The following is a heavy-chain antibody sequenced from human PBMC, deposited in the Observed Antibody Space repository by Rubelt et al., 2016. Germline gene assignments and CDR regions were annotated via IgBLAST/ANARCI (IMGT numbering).Heavy chain of an antibody. CDR3: ARGPGSMVRGEDY. Sequence: QVQLQQWGAGLLKPSETLSLTCAVSGGSISSYYWSWIRQPPGKGLERIGYIYYSGSTKFNPPLKRRVTISVETAKNQFSLKLSAVTAADTAWYYGARGPGSMVRGEDYWGQGTLVTVSS. J-gene: IGHJ4*02. CDR1: GGSISSYY. V-gene: IGHV4-59*01. CDR2: IYYSGST. D-gene: IGHD3-10*01.